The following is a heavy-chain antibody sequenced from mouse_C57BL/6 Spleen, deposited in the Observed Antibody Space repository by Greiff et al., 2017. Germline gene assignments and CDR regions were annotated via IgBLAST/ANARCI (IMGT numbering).Heavy chain of an antibody. Sequence: QVQLKESGPGLVKPSQSLFLTCSITGFPITSGYYWIWIRQSPGKPLEWMGYITHSGETFYNPSLQSPISSTRETSKNQFFLQLNSVTTEDTAMYYCAGDPAYSNYPDFDYWGQGTTLTVSS. CDR1: GFPITSGYY. V-gene: IGHV12-3*01. D-gene: IGHD2-5*01. CDR3: AGDPAYSNYPDFDY. CDR2: ITHSGET. J-gene: IGHJ2*01.